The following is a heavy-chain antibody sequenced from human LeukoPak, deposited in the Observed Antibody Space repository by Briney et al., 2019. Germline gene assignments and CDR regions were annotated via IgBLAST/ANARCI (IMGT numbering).Heavy chain of an antibody. J-gene: IGHJ4*02. D-gene: IGHD3-3*02. V-gene: IGHV3-9*01. Sequence: GGSLRLSCAASGFTFDDHAMHWVRQAPGKGLEWVSGISSNSDTIAYADSVKGRFTISRDNAKNSLYLQMNSLRVEDTALYYCAKDTLLDHPGGYFDYWGQGTLVTVSS. CDR1: GFTFDDHA. CDR3: AKDTLLDHPGGYFDY. CDR2: ISSNSDTI.